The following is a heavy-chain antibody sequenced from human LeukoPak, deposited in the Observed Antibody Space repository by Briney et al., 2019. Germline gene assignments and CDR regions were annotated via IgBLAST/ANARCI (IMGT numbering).Heavy chain of an antibody. D-gene: IGHD2-21*01. V-gene: IGHV3-30-3*01. Sequence: GRSLRLSCAASGFTFSSYAMHWVRQAPGKGLEWVAVISYDGSNKYYADSVKGRFTISRDNSKNTLYLQMNSLRAEDTAVYYCARGFIPNPYYFDYWGQGTLVTVSS. CDR1: GFTFSSYA. CDR3: ARGFIPNPYYFDY. J-gene: IGHJ4*02. CDR2: ISYDGSNK.